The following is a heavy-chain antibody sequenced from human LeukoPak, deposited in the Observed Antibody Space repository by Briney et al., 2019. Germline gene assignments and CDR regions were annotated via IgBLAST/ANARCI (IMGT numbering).Heavy chain of an antibody. J-gene: IGHJ6*02. D-gene: IGHD4-23*01. Sequence: GGSLRLSCAASGFTFSSYEMNWFRQPPGKGLEWVSYISNSGSTIYYAASVKGRFTISRDTAKNSLSLQMNSLRAEDTAVYYCARWGGGSPVVTRYYYYYGMDVWGQGTTVTVSS. CDR3: ARWGGGSPVVTRYYYYYGMDV. V-gene: IGHV3-48*03. CDR2: ISNSGSTI. CDR1: GFTFSSYE.